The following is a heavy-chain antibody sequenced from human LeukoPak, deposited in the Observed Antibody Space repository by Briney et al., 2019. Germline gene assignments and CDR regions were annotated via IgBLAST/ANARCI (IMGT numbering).Heavy chain of an antibody. J-gene: IGHJ4*02. Sequence: PGGSLRLSCAASGFTFSSYSMNWVRQAPGKGLEWVSSISSSSSYIYYADSVKGRFTISRDNAKNSLYLQMNSPRAEDTAVYYCARVWESLRIDYWGQGTLVTVSS. CDR2: ISSSSSYI. V-gene: IGHV3-21*01. D-gene: IGHD1-26*01. CDR3: ARVWESLRIDY. CDR1: GFTFSSYS.